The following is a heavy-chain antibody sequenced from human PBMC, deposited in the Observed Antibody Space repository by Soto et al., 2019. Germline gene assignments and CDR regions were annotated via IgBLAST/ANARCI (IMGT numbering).Heavy chain of an antibody. J-gene: IGHJ4*02. CDR1: GGSFTRHA. D-gene: IGHD5-12*01. Sequence: QVQLVQSGAEVKKPGSSVKVSCKASGGSFTRHAISWVRQAPGHGREWMGGIVPIIGVANYAQNFQGRFTIIADETTSTAQLELTSLKSEDTAIYYCARGGDGYNYYFVYWGQGTLVTVSS. CDR3: ARGGDGYNYYFVY. CDR2: IVPIIGVA. V-gene: IGHV1-69*01.